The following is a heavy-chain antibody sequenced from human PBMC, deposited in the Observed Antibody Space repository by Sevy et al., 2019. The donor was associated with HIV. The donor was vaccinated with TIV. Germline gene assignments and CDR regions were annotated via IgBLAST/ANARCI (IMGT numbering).Heavy chain of an antibody. CDR2: IYYSGST. Sequence: SETLSLTCTVSGGSISSYYWSWIRQPPGKGLEWIGYIYYSGSTNYNPSLKSRVTISLDTSKNQFSLKLSSVTAADTAVYYCARSGFLEWPGSFRGPRNWFDPWGQGTLVTVSS. CDR1: GGSISSYY. CDR3: ARSGFLEWPGSFRGPRNWFDP. V-gene: IGHV4-59*13. J-gene: IGHJ5*02. D-gene: IGHD3-3*01.